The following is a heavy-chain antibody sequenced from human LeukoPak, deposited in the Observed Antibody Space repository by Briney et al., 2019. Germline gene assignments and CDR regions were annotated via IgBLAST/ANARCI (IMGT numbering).Heavy chain of an antibody. CDR1: GYTFTNYG. CDR2: ISTYNGNT. Sequence: ASVKVSCKASGYTFTNYGLSWARQAPGQGLEWMGWISTYNGNTNYAQKFQGRVTMTTDTSTSTGYMEMRSLRSDDTAVYYCARGGVSNSWYRTPDYWGQGTQVTVSS. V-gene: IGHV1-18*01. J-gene: IGHJ4*02. D-gene: IGHD6-13*01. CDR3: ARGGVSNSWYRTPDY.